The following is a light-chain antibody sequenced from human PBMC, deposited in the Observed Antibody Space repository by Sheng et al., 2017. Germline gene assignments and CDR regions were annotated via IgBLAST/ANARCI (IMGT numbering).Light chain of an antibody. V-gene: IGLV1-44*01. CDR2: TDN. CDR3: AAWDDSLNGVL. CDR1: SSNIGGNT. Sequence: QSVLTQPPSASGTPGQTVTISCSGSSSNIGGNTVNWYQQFPGSTPKLVIYTDNERPSGVPDRFSGSKSDPSASLAISGLQSEDEAVYYCAAWDDSLNGVLFGGGTKLTVL. J-gene: IGLJ2*01.